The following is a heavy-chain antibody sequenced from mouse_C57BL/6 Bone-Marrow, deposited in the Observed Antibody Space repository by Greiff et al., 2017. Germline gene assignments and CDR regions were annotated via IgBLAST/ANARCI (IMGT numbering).Heavy chain of an antibody. CDR3: ARELPFAY. D-gene: IGHD2-1*01. J-gene: IGHJ3*01. CDR1: GFTFSSYG. Sequence: EVHLVESGGDLVKPGGSLKLSCAASGFTFSSYGLSWVRQTPDKRLEWVATISSGGSYTYYPDSVKGRFTISRDNAKNTLYLPMSSLKSEDTAMYYCARELPFAYWGQGTLVTVSA. CDR2: ISSGGSYT. V-gene: IGHV5-6*01.